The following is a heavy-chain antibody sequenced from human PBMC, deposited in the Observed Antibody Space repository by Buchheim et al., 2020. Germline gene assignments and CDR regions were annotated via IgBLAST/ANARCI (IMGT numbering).Heavy chain of an antibody. Sequence: QVQLVESGGGVVQPGRSLRLSCAASGFTFSSYGMHWVRQAPGKGLEWVAVIWYDGSNKYYADSVKGRFTISRDNSKNTLYLQMNSLRAEDTAVYYCARADTTYYYESSGYSPAFDIWGQGT. J-gene: IGHJ3*02. CDR3: ARADTTYYYESSGYSPAFDI. V-gene: IGHV3-33*01. D-gene: IGHD3-22*01. CDR2: IWYDGSNK. CDR1: GFTFSSYG.